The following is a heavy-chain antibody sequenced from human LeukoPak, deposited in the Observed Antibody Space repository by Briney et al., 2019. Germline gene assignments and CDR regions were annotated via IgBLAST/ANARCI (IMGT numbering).Heavy chain of an antibody. CDR2: VSSDGSST. V-gene: IGHV3-74*01. CDR1: GFTFSSYY. CDR3: ARGEVVVPSGY. D-gene: IGHD3-22*01. Sequence: QPGGSLRLSCAASGFTFSSYYMHWVRQAPGKGLVWVSRVSSDGSSTSYADSVKGRFTISRDNAKNTLYLQMNSLRAEDTAVYYCARGEVVVPSGYWGQGTLVTVSS. J-gene: IGHJ4*02.